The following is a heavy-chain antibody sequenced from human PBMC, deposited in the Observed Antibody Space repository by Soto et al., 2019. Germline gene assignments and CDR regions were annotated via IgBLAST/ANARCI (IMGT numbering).Heavy chain of an antibody. CDR1: GFTVSSNY. CDR2: IYSGGST. J-gene: IGHJ6*02. Sequence: PGGSLRLSCAASGFTVSSNYMSWVRQAPGKGLEWVSVIYSGGSTYYADSVKGRFTISRDNSKNTLYLQMNSLRAEDTAVYYCARDHLMAGRTTWDYYYYGMDVWGQGTTVTVSS. V-gene: IGHV3-53*01. D-gene: IGHD1-7*01. CDR3: ARDHLMAGRTTWDYYYYGMDV.